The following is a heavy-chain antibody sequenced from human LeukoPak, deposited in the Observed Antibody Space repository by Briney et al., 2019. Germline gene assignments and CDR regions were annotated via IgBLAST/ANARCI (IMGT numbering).Heavy chain of an antibody. CDR2: IWYDGSNK. V-gene: IGHV3-33*01. J-gene: IGHJ4*02. CDR1: GFTFSSYG. CDR3: ARPKTYYYDSSASFDY. Sequence: PGGSLRLSCGASGFTFSSYGMHWVRQAPGKGLEWVAVIWYDGSNKYYADSVKGRFTISRDNSKNTLYLQMNSLRAEDTAVYYCARPKTYYYDSSASFDYWGQGTLVTVSS. D-gene: IGHD3-22*01.